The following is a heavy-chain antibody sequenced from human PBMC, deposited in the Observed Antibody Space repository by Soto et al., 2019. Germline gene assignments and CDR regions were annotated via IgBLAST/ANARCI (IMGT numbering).Heavy chain of an antibody. Sequence: SVKVSCKASGGTFSSYAISWVRQAPGQGLEWMGGIIPIFGTASYAQKFQGRVTITADESTSTAYMELSSLRSEDTAVYYCARGNYYDSRRGMDVWGQGTTVTVSS. V-gene: IGHV1-69*13. D-gene: IGHD3-22*01. CDR2: IIPIFGTA. CDR1: GGTFSSYA. CDR3: ARGNYYDSRRGMDV. J-gene: IGHJ6*02.